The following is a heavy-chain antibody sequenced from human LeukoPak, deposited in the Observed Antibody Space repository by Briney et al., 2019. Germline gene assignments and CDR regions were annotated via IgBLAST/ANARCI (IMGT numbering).Heavy chain of an antibody. D-gene: IGHD3-3*01. J-gene: IGHJ5*02. CDR3: ASQKYAFWSGYLFDP. CDR1: GFTFSNYW. Sequence: PGGSLRLSCAASGFTFSNYWMSWVRQAPGKGLEWVASIKEDGSEKYYVDSVKVRFTISRDNAKKSVYLQMNSLRAEDTAVYYCASQKYAFWSGYLFDPWGQGTLVTVSS. CDR2: IKEDGSEK. V-gene: IGHV3-7*01.